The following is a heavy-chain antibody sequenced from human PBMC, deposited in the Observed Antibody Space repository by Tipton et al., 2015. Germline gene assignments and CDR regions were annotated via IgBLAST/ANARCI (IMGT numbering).Heavy chain of an antibody. CDR1: GASLSNYY. V-gene: IGHV4-59*01. CDR2: IYSSGST. Sequence: TLSLTCTVSGASLSNYYWNWIRQPPGKGLEWIGYIYSSGSTNYAPSLESRVTMSIDTSKNQFSLTLTSVNTADTAIYYCAGGAYTYNWFDPWGQETLVTVSS. D-gene: IGHD2-2*02. CDR3: AGGAYTYNWFDP. J-gene: IGHJ5*02.